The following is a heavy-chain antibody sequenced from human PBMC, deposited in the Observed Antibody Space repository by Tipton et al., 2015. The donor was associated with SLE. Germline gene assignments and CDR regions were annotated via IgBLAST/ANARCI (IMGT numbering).Heavy chain of an antibody. J-gene: IGHJ4*02. CDR2: IYYSGST. CDR3: ARGGRSSSSGDY. V-gene: IGHV4-59*06. CDR1: GGSISSYY. D-gene: IGHD6-13*01. Sequence: TLSLTCTVSGGSISSYYWSWIRQPPGKGLEWIGYIYYSGSTYYNPSLKSRVTISVDTSKNQFSLKLSSVTAADTAVYYCARGGRSSSSGDYWGQGTLVTVSS.